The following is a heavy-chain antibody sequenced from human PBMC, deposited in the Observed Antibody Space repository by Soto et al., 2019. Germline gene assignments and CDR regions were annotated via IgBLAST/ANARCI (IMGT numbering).Heavy chain of an antibody. V-gene: IGHV2-5*02. CDR2: IYWDDDK. CDR3: AHRGYYYDSSGYYYYFDY. CDR1: GFSLSTSGVG. Sequence: QITLKESGPTLVKPTQTLTLTCTFSGFSLSTSGVGVGWIRQPPGKALEWLALIYWDDDKRYSPSLKSRLTITKATSKNQVVLTMTNMDPVDTATYYCAHRGYYYDSSGYYYYFDYWGLGTLVTVSS. J-gene: IGHJ4*02. D-gene: IGHD3-22*01.